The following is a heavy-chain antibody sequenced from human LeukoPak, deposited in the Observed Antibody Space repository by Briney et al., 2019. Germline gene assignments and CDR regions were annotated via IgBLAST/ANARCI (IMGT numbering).Heavy chain of an antibody. V-gene: IGHV3-7*03. J-gene: IGHJ6*02. Sequence: GGSLRLSCAASGFTFSNYWMTWVRQAPGKGLEWVANIKKDGSEKYYVDSVEGRFTISRDNAKSSLYLQMNSLRAEDTAFYYCARSSGSYDGYYGVEVWGQGTTVIVSS. CDR3: ARSSGSYDGYYGVEV. D-gene: IGHD6-19*01. CDR2: IKKDGSEK. CDR1: GFTFSNYW.